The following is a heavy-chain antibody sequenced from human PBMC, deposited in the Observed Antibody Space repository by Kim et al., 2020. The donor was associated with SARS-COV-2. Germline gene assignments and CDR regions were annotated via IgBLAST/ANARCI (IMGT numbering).Heavy chain of an antibody. Sequence: GGSLRLSCAASGFTFSDYYMSWIRQAPGKGLEWVSYISSSGSTIYYADSVKGRFTISRDNAKNSLYLQMNSLRAEDTAVYYCARDPDSSSWYRFDPWGQGTLVTVSS. CDR3: ARDPDSSSWYRFDP. V-gene: IGHV3-11*01. D-gene: IGHD6-13*01. J-gene: IGHJ5*02. CDR1: GFTFSDYY. CDR2: ISSSGSTI.